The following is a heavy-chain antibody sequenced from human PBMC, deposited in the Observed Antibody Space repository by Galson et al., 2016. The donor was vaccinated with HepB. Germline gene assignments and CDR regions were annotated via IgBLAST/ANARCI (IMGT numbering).Heavy chain of an antibody. CDR3: VTSLLLYFDY. CDR2: ISYDGSNK. V-gene: IGHV3-30*03. J-gene: IGHJ4*02. CDR1: GFTFSSYG. Sequence: SLRLSCAASGFTFSSYGMHWVRQAPGKGLEWVAVISYDGSNKYYADSVKGRFTISRDNSKNTLYLQMNSLSAEDTAVYYCVTSLLLYFDYWGQGTLVTVSS. D-gene: IGHD3-10*01.